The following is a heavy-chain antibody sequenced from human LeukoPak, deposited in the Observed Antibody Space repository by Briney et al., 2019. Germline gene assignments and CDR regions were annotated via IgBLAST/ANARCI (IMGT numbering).Heavy chain of an antibody. V-gene: IGHV4-34*01. CDR2: INHSGNT. J-gene: IGHJ4*02. CDR1: GGSFSGYY. CDR3: ARAGRAPVAGPFDY. D-gene: IGHD2-21*01. Sequence: SETLSLTCAVYGGSFSGYYWNWIRQPPGKGLEWIREINHSGNTNYNPSLKSRVTISVDTSKNQFSLKLSSVTAADTALYYCARAGRAPVAGPFDYWGQGMQVTVSS.